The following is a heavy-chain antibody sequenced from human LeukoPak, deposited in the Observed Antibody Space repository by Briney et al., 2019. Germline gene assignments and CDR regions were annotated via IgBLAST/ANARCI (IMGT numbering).Heavy chain of an antibody. Sequence: GGSLRLSCAASGFTLSDYYMSWIRQAPGKGLEWVSYIRSSGSTIYYADSVKGRFTISRDNAKNSLYLQMNSLRAEDTAVYYCARVDCSSTSCYEFDYWGQGTLVTVSS. V-gene: IGHV3-11*04. D-gene: IGHD2-2*01. J-gene: IGHJ4*02. CDR2: IRSSGSTI. CDR1: GFTLSDYY. CDR3: ARVDCSSTSCYEFDY.